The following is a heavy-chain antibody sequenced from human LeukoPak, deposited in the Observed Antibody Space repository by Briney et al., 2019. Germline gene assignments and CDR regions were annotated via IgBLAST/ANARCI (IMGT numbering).Heavy chain of an antibody. CDR3: TRGLPYYYDSSGFDY. Sequence: GGSLRLSCTASGFTFGDYAMSWVRQAPGKGLEWVGFIRSKAYGGTTEYAASVKGRFTISRDDSKSIAYLQMNSLKTEDTAVYYCTRGLPYYYDSSGFDYWGQGTLVTVSP. CDR2: IRSKAYGGTT. V-gene: IGHV3-49*04. J-gene: IGHJ4*02. D-gene: IGHD3-22*01. CDR1: GFTFGDYA.